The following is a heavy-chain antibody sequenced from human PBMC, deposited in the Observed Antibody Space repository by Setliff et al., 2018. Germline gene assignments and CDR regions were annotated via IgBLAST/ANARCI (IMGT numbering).Heavy chain of an antibody. CDR2: IYPGDSHT. J-gene: IGHJ4*02. V-gene: IGHV5-51*01. Sequence: GESLKISCKGSGYSFKSFWIGWVRQMPGKGLEWMGIIYPGDSHTRYSPSFQGQVTMSADKSINTAYLQWSNLKASDTAIYYCARGLVGATYSVYFDYWGQGALVTVSS. CDR3: ARGLVGATYSVYFDY. CDR1: GYSFKSFW. D-gene: IGHD1-26*01.